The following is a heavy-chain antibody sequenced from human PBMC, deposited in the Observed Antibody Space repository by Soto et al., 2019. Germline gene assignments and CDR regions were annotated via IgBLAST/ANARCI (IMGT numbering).Heavy chain of an antibody. CDR3: AGRGSGSLGN. CDR1: GFTFSDSW. Sequence: EVQLVESGGGLVQPGGSLRLSCAASGFTFSDSWMHWVRQAPGKGLVWVSRIKSDGTYTTYADSVKGRFTISRDNAKNTLYLQMNSLRAEDTAMYYCAGRGSGSLGNWGQGTLVTVSS. J-gene: IGHJ4*02. V-gene: IGHV3-74*01. CDR2: IKSDGTYT. D-gene: IGHD3-3*01.